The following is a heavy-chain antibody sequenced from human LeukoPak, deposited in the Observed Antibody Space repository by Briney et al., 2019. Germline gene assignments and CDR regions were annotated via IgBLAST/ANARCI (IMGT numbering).Heavy chain of an antibody. CDR2: IYYSGST. J-gene: IGHJ4*02. D-gene: IGHD4-17*01. V-gene: IGHV4-59*12. CDR3: ARASHDYGEYSHFDY. CDR1: GGSISSYY. Sequence: KSSETLSLTCTVSGGSISSYYWSWIRQPPGKGLEWIGYIYYSGSTNYNPSLKSRVTISVDTSKNQFSLKLSSVTAADTAVYYCARASHDYGEYSHFDYWGQGTLVTVSS.